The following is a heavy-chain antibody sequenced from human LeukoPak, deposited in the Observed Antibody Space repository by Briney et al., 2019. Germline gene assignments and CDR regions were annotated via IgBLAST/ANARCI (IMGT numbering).Heavy chain of an antibody. Sequence: SVKVSCKASGGTFSSYAISWVRQAPGQGLEWMGGIIPIFGTANYAQKFQGRVTITADESTSTAYMELSSLRSEDTAAYYCARVWGYCGGDCHFDYWGQGTLVTVSS. CDR1: GGTFSSYA. J-gene: IGHJ4*02. CDR3: ARVWGYCGGDCHFDY. V-gene: IGHV1-69*13. CDR2: IIPIFGTA. D-gene: IGHD2-21*01.